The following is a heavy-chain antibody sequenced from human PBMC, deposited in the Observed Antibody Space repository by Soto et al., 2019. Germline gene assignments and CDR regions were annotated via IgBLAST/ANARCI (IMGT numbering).Heavy chain of an antibody. V-gene: IGHV3-23*01. CDR1: GFTFRSYA. J-gene: IGHJ4*02. CDR3: AKDYYDSSGYYMASYYFDY. D-gene: IGHD3-22*01. CDR2: ISGSGGIT. Sequence: EVQLLESGGGLVQPGGSLRLFCAASGFTFRSYAMSWVRQAPGRGLEWVSAISGSGGITYYADSVKGRFTISRDNSKNTLYLQMNSLRDEDTAVYYCAKDYYDSSGYYMASYYFDYWGQGTLVTVSS.